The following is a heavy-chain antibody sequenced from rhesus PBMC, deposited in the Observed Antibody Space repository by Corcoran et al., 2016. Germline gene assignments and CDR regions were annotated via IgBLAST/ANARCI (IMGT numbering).Heavy chain of an antibody. CDR3: AKSPWGGYSGYSSDH. V-gene: IGHV4-80*01. D-gene: IGHD5-30*01. CDR2: IDGNGGTT. Sequence: QVQLQESGPGLVKPSETLSLTCAVSGDPLTTYWWAWVRPPPGTGLEWIGEIDGNGGTTKNSTSLKSRVTISKDASKNQSSLQVTSVTAADTAVYYCAKSPWGGYSGYSSDHWGQGVLVTVSS. J-gene: IGHJ4*01. CDR1: GDPLTTYW.